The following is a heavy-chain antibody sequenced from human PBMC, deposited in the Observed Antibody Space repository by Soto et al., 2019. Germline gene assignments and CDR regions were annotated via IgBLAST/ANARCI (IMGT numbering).Heavy chain of an antibody. Sequence: SETLSLTCTVSGGSISSGDYYWSWIRQPPGKGLEWIGYIYYSGSTYYNPSLKSRVTISVDTSKNQFSLKLSSVTAADTAVYYCARGRCGGDCYANFDYWGQGTLVTVSS. D-gene: IGHD2-21*02. CDR1: GGSISSGDYY. V-gene: IGHV4-30-4*01. J-gene: IGHJ4*02. CDR3: ARGRCGGDCYANFDY. CDR2: IYYSGST.